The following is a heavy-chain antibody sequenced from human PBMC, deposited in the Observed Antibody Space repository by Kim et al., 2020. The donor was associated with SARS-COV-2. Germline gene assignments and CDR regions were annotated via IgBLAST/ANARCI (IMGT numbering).Heavy chain of an antibody. Sequence: YTPTLKTRVSISVDTSKNQFPLQLSSVIAADTAVYHCARGGQWLVDAFDIWGQGTMVTVSS. D-gene: IGHD6-19*01. V-gene: IGHV4-59*09. CDR3: ARGGQWLVDAFDI. J-gene: IGHJ3*02.